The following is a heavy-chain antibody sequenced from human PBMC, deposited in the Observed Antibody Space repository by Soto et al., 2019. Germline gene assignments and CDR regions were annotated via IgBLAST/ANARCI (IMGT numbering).Heavy chain of an antibody. V-gene: IGHV3-33*08. Sequence: GGSLRLSCAASGFTFCSYAMSWVRQAPGKGLEWVAVIWYDGSNKYYADSVKGRFTISRDNSKNTLYLQMNSLRAEDTAVYYCARDFAATLDYWGQGTLVTVSS. CDR3: ARDFAATLDY. CDR1: GFTFCSYA. J-gene: IGHJ4*02. D-gene: IGHD2-15*01. CDR2: IWYDGSNK.